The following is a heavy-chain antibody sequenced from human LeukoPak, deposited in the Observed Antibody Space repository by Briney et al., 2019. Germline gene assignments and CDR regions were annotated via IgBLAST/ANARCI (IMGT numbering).Heavy chain of an antibody. Sequence: GGSPRLSCAVSGFTFSNFWISWVRQAPERGLEWVANIQPEGNEKYHVESVKGRFTISRDNAKNSLFLQMNGLRVEDTAVYFCALGNSFDYWGQGTLVTVSS. D-gene: IGHD3-16*01. CDR2: IQPEGNEK. CDR3: ALGNSFDY. J-gene: IGHJ4*02. CDR1: GFTFSNFW. V-gene: IGHV3-7*01.